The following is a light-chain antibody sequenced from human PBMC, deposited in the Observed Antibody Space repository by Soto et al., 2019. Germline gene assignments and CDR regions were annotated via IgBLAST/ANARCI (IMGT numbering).Light chain of an antibody. CDR2: EGS. CDR3: SSYTNSSTWV. CDR1: SNGYNNY. V-gene: IGLV2-14*01. J-gene: IGLJ3*02. Sequence: QSVLTQPASVSGSPGQSITISCTGTSNGYNNYVSWCRHHPGKAPRLMNYEGSKRPSGVSNRFCGSKSANTASLTISGLQAEDEADYYCSSYTNSSTWVFGGGTQLTVL.